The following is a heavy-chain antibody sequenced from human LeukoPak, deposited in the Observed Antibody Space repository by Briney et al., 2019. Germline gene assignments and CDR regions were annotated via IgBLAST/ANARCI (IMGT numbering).Heavy chain of an antibody. CDR3: ARDGSGYGSFDY. J-gene: IGHJ4*02. V-gene: IGHV3-23*01. D-gene: IGHD3-22*01. CDR2: VSGSGGST. CDR1: EFTFSSFA. Sequence: PGGSLRLSCAASEFTFSSFAMSWVRQAPGKGLEWVSRVSGSGGSTYYADSVKGRFSISRDNSKNTLYLQMNNLRAEDTAVYYWARDGSGYGSFDYWGRGTLVTVSS.